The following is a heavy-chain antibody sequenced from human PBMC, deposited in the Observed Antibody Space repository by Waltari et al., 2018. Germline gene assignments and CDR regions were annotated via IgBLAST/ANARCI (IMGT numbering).Heavy chain of an antibody. D-gene: IGHD3-3*01. Sequence: QVQLQQWGAGLLKPSETLSLTCAVYGGSFSGYYWSWIRQPPGQGLEWIGAINHSGSTNYNPSLKSRVTISVDTSKNQFSLKLSSVTAADTAVYYCARAHSDFWSGYYYYYYMDVWGKGTTVTVSS. CDR3: ARAHSDFWSGYYYYYYMDV. J-gene: IGHJ6*03. V-gene: IGHV4-34*01. CDR1: GGSFSGYY. CDR2: INHSGST.